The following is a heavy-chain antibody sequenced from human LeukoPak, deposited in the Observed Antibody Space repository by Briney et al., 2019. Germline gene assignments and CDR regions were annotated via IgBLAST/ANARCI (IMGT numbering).Heavy chain of an antibody. CDR1: GFTFSSYA. D-gene: IGHD6-13*01. J-gene: IGHJ4*02. CDR2: ISGGGGGT. Sequence: QPGGSLRLSCAASGFTFSSYAMSWVRQAPGKGLEWVSDISGGGGGTYYADSVKGRFTVSRDNCKNTLYLQMNSLRAEDTAVYYCAKNVGATVAGSPGGWYNWGQGTLVTASS. V-gene: IGHV3-23*01. CDR3: AKNVGATVAGSPGGWYN.